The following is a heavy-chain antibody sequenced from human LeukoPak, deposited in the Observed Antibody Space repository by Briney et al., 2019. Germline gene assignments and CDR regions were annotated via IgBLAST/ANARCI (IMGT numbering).Heavy chain of an antibody. CDR2: INHSGST. V-gene: IGHV4-34*01. CDR3: ARHAAPLRYFDWLLPPRGGFDY. J-gene: IGHJ4*02. D-gene: IGHD3-9*01. CDR1: GGSFSGYY. Sequence: KASETLSLTCAVYGGSFSGYYWSWLRQPPGKGLEWIGEINHSGSTNYNPSLKSRVTISVDTSKNQFSLKLSSVTAADTAVYYCARHAAPLRYFDWLLPPRGGFDYWGQGTLVTVSS.